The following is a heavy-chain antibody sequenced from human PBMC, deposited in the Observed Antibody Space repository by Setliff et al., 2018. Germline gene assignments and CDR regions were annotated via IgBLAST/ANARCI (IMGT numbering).Heavy chain of an antibody. V-gene: IGHV3-72*01. J-gene: IGHJ4*02. CDR2: SRNKGNSYST. Sequence: GSLRLSCAASGFTFSDHYMDWVRQAPGKGLEWVGRSRNKGNSYSTEYAASVKGRFTISRDDSKNSLYLQMNSLKTEDTAVYYCTRARDRSGYWDFDYWGQGTLVTVSS. CDR3: TRARDRSGYWDFDY. CDR1: GFTFSDHY. D-gene: IGHD3-3*01.